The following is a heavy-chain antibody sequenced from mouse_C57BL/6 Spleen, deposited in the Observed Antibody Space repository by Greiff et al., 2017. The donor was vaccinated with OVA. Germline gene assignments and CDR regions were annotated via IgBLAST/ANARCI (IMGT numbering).Heavy chain of an antibody. CDR2: INPGDGST. V-gene: IGHV1-55*01. D-gene: IGHD6-5*01. J-gene: IGHJ3*01. Sequence: QVQLQQPGAELVKPGASVKMSCKASGYTFTSYWITWVKQRPGQGLEWIGDINPGDGSTNYNQKFKSKATMTVDTSSSTAYMQLSSLTSADSAVYYYGTICSSSWFDDWGKGTPVTVSA. CDR3: GTICSSSWFDD. CDR1: GYTFTSYW.